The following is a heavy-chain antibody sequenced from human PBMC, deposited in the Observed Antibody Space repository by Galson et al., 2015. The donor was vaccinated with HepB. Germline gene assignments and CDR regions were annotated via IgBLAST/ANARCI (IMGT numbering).Heavy chain of an antibody. CDR2: INAGNGNT. J-gene: IGHJ5*02. Sequence: SVKVSCKASGYTFTSYAMHWVRQAPGQRLEWMGWINAGNGNTKYSQKFQGRVTITRDTSASTAYMELSSLRSEDTAVYYCARDLYRGFGELFAWGQGTLVTVSS. CDR3: ARDLYRGFGELFA. D-gene: IGHD3-10*01. V-gene: IGHV1-3*01. CDR1: GYTFTSYA.